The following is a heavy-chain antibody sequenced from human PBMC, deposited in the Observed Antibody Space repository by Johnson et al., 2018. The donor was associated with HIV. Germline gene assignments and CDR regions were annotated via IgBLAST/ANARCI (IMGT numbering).Heavy chain of an antibody. J-gene: IGHJ3*02. CDR3: AKVAVATAAGGVALDI. D-gene: IGHD6-13*01. Sequence: QVQLVESGGGVVQPGRSLRLSCAASGFPFSSNAMHWVRQSPGKGLEWVAVISFDGTNTYYGDSVKGRFTISRDNSNNTLYLQMNSLRTEDTAVYYCAKVAVATAAGGVALDIWGPGTMVTVS. CDR1: GFPFSSNA. V-gene: IGHV3-30-3*01. CDR2: ISFDGTNT.